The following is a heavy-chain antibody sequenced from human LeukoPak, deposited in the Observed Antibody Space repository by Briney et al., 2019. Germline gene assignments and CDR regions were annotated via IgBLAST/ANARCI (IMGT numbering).Heavy chain of an antibody. J-gene: IGHJ6*03. V-gene: IGHV4-38-2*02. CDR2: ISHSGST. CDR3: ARYRDYRLNSYYYYMDV. D-gene: IGHD4-17*01. Sequence: SETLSLTCTVSDYSISSGYYWGWIRQPPGKGLEWIGSISHSGSTYYNPSLKSRVTISVDTSKNQFSLKLSSVTAADTAVYYCARYRDYRLNSYYYYMDVWGKGTTVTVSS. CDR1: DYSISSGYY.